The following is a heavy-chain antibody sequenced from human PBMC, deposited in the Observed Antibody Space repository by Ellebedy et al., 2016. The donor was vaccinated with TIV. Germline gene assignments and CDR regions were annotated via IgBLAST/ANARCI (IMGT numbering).Heavy chain of an antibody. CDR2: IYPGDSDT. V-gene: IGHV5-51*01. CDR1: GYSFTSYW. J-gene: IGHJ4*02. Sequence: GESLKISCKGSGYSFTSYWISWVRQMPGKGLEWMGIIYPGDSDTRYSPSFQGQVTISADKSISTAYLQWSSLKASDTAMYYCARHTTYVEMATITYFDYWGQGTLVTVSS. D-gene: IGHD5-24*01. CDR3: ARHTTYVEMATITYFDY.